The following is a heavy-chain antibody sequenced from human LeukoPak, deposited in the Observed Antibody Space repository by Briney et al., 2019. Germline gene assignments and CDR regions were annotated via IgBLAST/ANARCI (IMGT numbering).Heavy chain of an antibody. D-gene: IGHD1-26*01. J-gene: IGHJ4*02. CDR2: ISPNSGGT. V-gene: IGHV1-2*02. Sequence: ASVKVSCKASGYTFTDYYIHWVRQAPGQGLEWLGWISPNSGGTHYAQKFQDRVTMTRDTSIRTAYMEVSRLGSDDTAEYYCATMGATNFDHWGQGTLVTVSS. CDR3: ATMGATNFDH. CDR1: GYTFTDYY.